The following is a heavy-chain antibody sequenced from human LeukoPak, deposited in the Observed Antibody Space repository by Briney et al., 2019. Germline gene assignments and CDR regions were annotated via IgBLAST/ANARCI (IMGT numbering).Heavy chain of an antibody. D-gene: IGHD1-7*01. CDR2: TNRRGDIT. V-gene: IGHV3-20*01. CDR3: ARKGLGGELVGFDS. J-gene: IGHJ4*02. CDR1: GFTFSTFA. Sequence: GGSLRLSCTASGFTFSTFAMIWVRQPPGKGLEWVSGTNRRGDITGYADFVKGRFTISRDNAKNSLYMQMNSLRVEDTALYHCARKGLGGELVGFDSWGQGTLVTVSS.